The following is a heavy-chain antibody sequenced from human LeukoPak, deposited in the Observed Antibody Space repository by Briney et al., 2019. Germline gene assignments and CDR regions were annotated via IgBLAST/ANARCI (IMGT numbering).Heavy chain of an antibody. V-gene: IGHV4-39*07. CDR1: GGSITTSGHF. Sequence: SETLSLTCTVSGGSITTSGHFWGWIRQPPGKGLEWIGEINHSGSTNYNPSLKSRVTISVDTSKNQFSLKLSSVTAADTAVYYCARALVRDYYDSSGYYSRPRGGYYYMDVWGKGTTVTVSS. J-gene: IGHJ6*03. CDR2: INHSGST. CDR3: ARALVRDYYDSSGYYSRPRGGYYYMDV. D-gene: IGHD3-22*01.